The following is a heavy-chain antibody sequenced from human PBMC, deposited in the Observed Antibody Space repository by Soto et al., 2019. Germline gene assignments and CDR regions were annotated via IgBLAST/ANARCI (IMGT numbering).Heavy chain of an antibody. CDR1: GGSISSSSYY. D-gene: IGHD3-9*01. CDR2: IYYSGST. CDR3: ARLPPLEGYFDWLSTGARDIDY. Sequence: PSETLSLTCTVSGGSISSSSYYWGWIRQPPGKGLEWIGSIYYSGSTYYNPSLKSRVTISVDTSKNQFSLKLSSVTAADTAVYYCARLPPLEGYFDWLSTGARDIDYWGQGTLVTVSS. V-gene: IGHV4-39*01. J-gene: IGHJ4*02.